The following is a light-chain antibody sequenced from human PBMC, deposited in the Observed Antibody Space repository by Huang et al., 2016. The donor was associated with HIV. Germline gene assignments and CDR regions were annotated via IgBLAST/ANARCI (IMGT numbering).Light chain of an antibody. CDR1: QGVSNN. Sequence: EIVMTQSPATLSVSPGERATLACRASQGVSNNIAWYQQKPGQTPRILLHGASTRATGVAATLSSRGSGTDFTLTITSLQPEDSAVYYCQHYNNWPPWTFGPGTQVEI. CDR3: QHYNNWPPWT. V-gene: IGKV3D-15*01. J-gene: IGKJ1*01. CDR2: GAS.